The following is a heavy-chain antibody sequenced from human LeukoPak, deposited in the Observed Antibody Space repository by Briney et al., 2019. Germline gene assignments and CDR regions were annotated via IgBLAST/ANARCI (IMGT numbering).Heavy chain of an antibody. D-gene: IGHD3-9*01. CDR2: ITGSGGNT. CDR1: GFTFSNYA. J-gene: IGHJ4*02. V-gene: IGHV3-23*01. Sequence: GASLRLSCAASGFTFSNYAMSWVRQAPGKGLEWVSAITGSGGNTYYADSVKGRFTISRDNSKNTVFLQMNSLRAEDTAVYYCAKWGDYDVLTGYYVSDYWGQGTLATVSS. CDR3: AKWGDYDVLTGYYVSDY.